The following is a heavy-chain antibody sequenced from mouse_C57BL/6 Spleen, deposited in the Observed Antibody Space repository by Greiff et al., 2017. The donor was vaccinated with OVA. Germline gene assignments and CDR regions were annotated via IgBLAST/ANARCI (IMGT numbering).Heavy chain of an antibody. V-gene: IGHV1-50*01. D-gene: IGHD2-3*01. Sequence: QVHLQQPGAELVKPGASVKLSCKASGYTFTSYWMHWVKQRPGQGLEWIGELYPSDGYTTYNQKFTGKATLTVDTSSSTAYMQLSSLTSEDSAVYYCERSEYYNNMMDAMDYWGQGTSVTVSS. CDR3: ERSEYYNNMMDAMDY. CDR1: GYTFTSYW. J-gene: IGHJ4*01. CDR2: LYPSDGYT.